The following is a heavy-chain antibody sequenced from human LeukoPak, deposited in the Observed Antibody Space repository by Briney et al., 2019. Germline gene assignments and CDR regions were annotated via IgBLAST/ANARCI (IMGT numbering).Heavy chain of an antibody. Sequence: SETLSLTCTVSGGSISSYYWSWIRQPPGKGLEWIGYIYYSGSTNCNPSLKSRVTISVDTSKNQFSLKLSSVNAGETAVYYCARHHDYYSGNLRRAFDVWGQGTMVTVSS. J-gene: IGHJ3*01. CDR1: GGSISSYY. CDR3: ARHHDYYSGNLRRAFDV. D-gene: IGHD2-15*01. V-gene: IGHV4-59*08. CDR2: IYYSGST.